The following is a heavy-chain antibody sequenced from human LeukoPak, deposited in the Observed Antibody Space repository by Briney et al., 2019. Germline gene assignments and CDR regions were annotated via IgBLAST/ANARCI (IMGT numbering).Heavy chain of an antibody. V-gene: IGHV3-21*01. CDR3: AKDSGSGWTFDY. CDR2: ISSTSSYI. D-gene: IGHD6-19*01. CDR1: GFTFSDYY. Sequence: GGSLRLSCAASGFTFSDYYMNWVRQAPGKWLEWVSFISSTSSYIYYADLVKGRFSISRDNAKNSLYLQMNSLRAEDTAVYYCAKDSGSGWTFDYWGQGTLVTVSS. J-gene: IGHJ4*02.